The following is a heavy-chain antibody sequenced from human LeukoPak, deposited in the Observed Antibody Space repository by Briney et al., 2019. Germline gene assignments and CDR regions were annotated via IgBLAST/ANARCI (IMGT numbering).Heavy chain of an antibody. CDR2: IKQDGSEK. D-gene: IGHD6-19*01. CDR3: ARGSGWTDY. Sequence: GGSLRLSCAASGFTFSSHWMSWVRQAPGKGLEWVANIKQDGSEKYYVDSVTGRFTISRDNAKNSLYLQMNSLRAEDTAVYYCARGSGWTDYWGQGTLVTVSS. J-gene: IGHJ4*02. V-gene: IGHV3-7*04. CDR1: GFTFSSHW.